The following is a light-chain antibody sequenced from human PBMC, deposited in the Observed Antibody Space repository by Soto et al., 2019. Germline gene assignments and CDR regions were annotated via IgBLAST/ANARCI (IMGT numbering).Light chain of an antibody. Sequence: EIVLMQSPDTLSLSPGESGTLSCRASQGVASNYIAWYQQKPGQAPRLLIYGASSRVTGIPDRFSGSGSGTEFTLSISRLEPEDFAVYYCQQYGSSPLTFGQGTKVEI. CDR1: QGVASNY. V-gene: IGKV3-20*01. CDR2: GAS. CDR3: QQYGSSPLT. J-gene: IGKJ1*01.